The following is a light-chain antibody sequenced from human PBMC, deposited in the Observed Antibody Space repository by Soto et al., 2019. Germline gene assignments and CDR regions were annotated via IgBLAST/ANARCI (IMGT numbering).Light chain of an antibody. V-gene: IGKV3-11*01. CDR1: QSVSSN. CDR2: DAS. Sequence: DIVLTQSPATLSLSPGERGSLSCWASQSVSSNLAWYQQKPGQAPRLLIYDASKRASGIPDRFSGSGSGTDFTLTISNLEPEDFAVYYCQQHSHWPPWTFGQGTKV. CDR3: QQHSHWPPWT. J-gene: IGKJ1*01.